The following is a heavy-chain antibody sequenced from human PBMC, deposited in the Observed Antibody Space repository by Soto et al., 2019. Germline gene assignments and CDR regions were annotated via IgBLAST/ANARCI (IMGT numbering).Heavy chain of an antibody. CDR1: GFSFSNSV. D-gene: IGHD3-16*01. Sequence: GLSLRFSCAASGFSFSNSVIHWVRQAPGRGLEWVAVISTDESNEDYADSVKGRFTISRDNSKSTLYLQMNSLRAEDTAVYYCARGLIKLAGGAFDIWGQGTMVTVSS. J-gene: IGHJ3*02. CDR2: ISTDESNE. CDR3: ARGLIKLAGGAFDI. V-gene: IGHV3-33*01.